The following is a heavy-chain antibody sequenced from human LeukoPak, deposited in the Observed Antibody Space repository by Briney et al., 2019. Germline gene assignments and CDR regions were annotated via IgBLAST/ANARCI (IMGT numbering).Heavy chain of an antibody. Sequence: ASVKVSCKASGYTFSSYYMHWVRQAPGQGLEWMGIINPSGDSTSYAQKFQGRVTMTRDTSTSTVYMDLSSLRSEDTAMYHCARFRTGRAFDIWGQGTMVTVSS. CDR1: GYTFSSYY. J-gene: IGHJ3*02. D-gene: IGHD3/OR15-3a*01. V-gene: IGHV1-46*01. CDR3: ARFRTGRAFDI. CDR2: INPSGDST.